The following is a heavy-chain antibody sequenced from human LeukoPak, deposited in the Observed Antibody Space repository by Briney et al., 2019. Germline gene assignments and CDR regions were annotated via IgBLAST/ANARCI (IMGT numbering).Heavy chain of an antibody. D-gene: IGHD1-26*01. V-gene: IGHV4-59*08. CDR3: ARQTKSPRERFDY. J-gene: IGHJ4*02. Sequence: SETLSLTCTVSGGSISTYYWSWFRQPPGKGLEWIGYIYYDGDTHYNPSLKSRVSISVDTSKNQFSLKLSSVTAADTAVYYCARQTKSPRERFDYWGQGTLVTVSS. CDR2: IYYDGDT. CDR1: GGSISTYY.